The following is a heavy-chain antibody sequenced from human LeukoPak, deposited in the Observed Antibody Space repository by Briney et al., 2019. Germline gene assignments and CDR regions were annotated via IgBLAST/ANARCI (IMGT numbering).Heavy chain of an antibody. D-gene: IGHD1-26*01. J-gene: IGHJ3*02. CDR2: INPSGGSR. Sequence: GALVKVSCKASGYTFTSYYMHWVRQAPGQGLEWMGIINPSGGSRSYAQKFQGRVTMTRDTSTSTVYMELSSLRSEDTAVYYCARGSIVGAKTLGFGAFDIWGQGTMVTVSS. CDR1: GYTFTSYY. V-gene: IGHV1-46*01. CDR3: ARGSIVGAKTLGFGAFDI.